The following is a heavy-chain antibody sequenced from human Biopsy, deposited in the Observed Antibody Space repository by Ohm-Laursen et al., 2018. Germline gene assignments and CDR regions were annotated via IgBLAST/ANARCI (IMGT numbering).Heavy chain of an antibody. CDR2: IDWDDAK. D-gene: IGHD2-2*02. Sequence: TQTLTLTNTLPGFSLNTRGMSVTWIRQPPGKALEWLARIDWDDAKFYSESLKTRLTISKGTSENHVVLTLSDVAPVDTATYYCARIPILVVPAAIVYRHRRHLQGLDVWGQGTTVIVSS. V-gene: IGHV2-70*16. CDR3: ARIPILVVPAAIVYRHRRHLQGLDV. CDR1: GFSLNTRGMS. J-gene: IGHJ6*02.